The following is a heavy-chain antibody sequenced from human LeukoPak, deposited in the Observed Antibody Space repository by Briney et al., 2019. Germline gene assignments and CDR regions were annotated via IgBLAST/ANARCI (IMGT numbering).Heavy chain of an antibody. D-gene: IGHD4-23*01. Sequence: PGGSLRLSCAASGFTFSSYGMHWVRQAPGKGLEWVAVISYDGSNKYYADSVKGRFTISRDNSKNTLYLQMNSLRAEDTAVYYCAKLVGYGGNSGLFNYWGQGTLVTVSS. CDR3: AKLVGYGGNSGLFNY. J-gene: IGHJ4*02. V-gene: IGHV3-30*18. CDR2: ISYDGSNK. CDR1: GFTFSSYG.